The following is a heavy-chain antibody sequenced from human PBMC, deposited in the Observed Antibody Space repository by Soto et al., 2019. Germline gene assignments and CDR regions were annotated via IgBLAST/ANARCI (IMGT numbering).Heavy chain of an antibody. J-gene: IGHJ4*02. D-gene: IGHD1-26*01. V-gene: IGHV1-69*06. CDR3: ASSSGNNYGVGTNYYGDY. CDR2: IIPIFGTA. Sequence: QVQLVQSGAEVKKPGSSVKVSCKTSGGTFSTYSIVWVRQAPGEGLEWMGGIIPIFGTANYAQKFQDRVTITADKSTNTAFMELSSRKSEDTAMYYCASSSGNNYGVGTNYYGDYWGQGTLVTVSS. CDR1: GGTFSTYS.